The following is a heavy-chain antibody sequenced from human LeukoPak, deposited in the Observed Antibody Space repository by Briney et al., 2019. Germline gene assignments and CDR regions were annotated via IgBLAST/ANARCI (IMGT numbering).Heavy chain of an antibody. CDR1: GFTFSSFA. D-gene: IGHD2-15*01. CDR2: IIGSGGYT. V-gene: IGHV3-23*01. CDR3: AKGTKDHCSGGYCSPLDV. J-gene: IGHJ6*02. Sequence: GGSLRLSCTATGFTFSSFAMAWVRQAPGKGLERVSGIIGSGGYTYHADSVKGRFTVSRDNSKNTLYLQMNSLTAGDTAVYYCAKGTKDHCSGGYCSPLDVWGQGTAVTVSS.